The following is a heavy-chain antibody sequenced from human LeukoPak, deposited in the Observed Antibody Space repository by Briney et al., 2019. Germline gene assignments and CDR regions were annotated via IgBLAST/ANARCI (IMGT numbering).Heavy chain of an antibody. D-gene: IGHD2-21*01. CDR1: GLTFSDSY. Sequence: GGSLRLSCAASGLTFSDSYMTWIRQAPGKGLEWVSYISIGSSHIKYADSVKGRFTISRDDARNSLYLQMNSLRVEDTAVYYCARVVGDTGYYFDPWGQGTLVTVSS. CDR3: ARVVGDTGYYFDP. V-gene: IGHV3-11*06. J-gene: IGHJ4*02. CDR2: ISIGSSHI.